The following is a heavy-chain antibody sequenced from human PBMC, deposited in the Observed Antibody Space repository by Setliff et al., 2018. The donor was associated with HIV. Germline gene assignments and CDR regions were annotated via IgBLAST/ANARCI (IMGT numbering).Heavy chain of an antibody. CDR1: GLIFNDHF. CDR3: VKDVLKFWSGSGALDF. D-gene: IGHD3-3*01. J-gene: IGHJ4*02. CDR2: IWYDASKK. Sequence: LRLSCAASGLIFNDHFMDWVRQAPGKGLEWVALIWYDASKKEYSDSVKGRFNILRDDSKKTAYLQMNSLRDEDTAVYYCVKDVLKFWSGSGALDFWGPGTLVTVSS. V-gene: IGHV3-33*06.